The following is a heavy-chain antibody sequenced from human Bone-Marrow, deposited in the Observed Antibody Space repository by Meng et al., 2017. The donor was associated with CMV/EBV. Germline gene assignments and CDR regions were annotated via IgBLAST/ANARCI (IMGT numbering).Heavy chain of an antibody. J-gene: IGHJ4*02. V-gene: IGHV3-66*02. CDR3: ARALRDAYFDY. CDR1: GFTFSSYW. CDR2: IYSGGST. Sequence: GESLKISCAASGFTFSSYWMHWVRQAPGKGLEWVSVIYSGGSTYYADSVKGRFTISRDNSKNTLYLQMNSLRAEDTAVYYCARALRDAYFDYWGQGTLVTVSS.